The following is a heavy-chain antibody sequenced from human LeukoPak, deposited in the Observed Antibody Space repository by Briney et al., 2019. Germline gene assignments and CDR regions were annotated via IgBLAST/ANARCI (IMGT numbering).Heavy chain of an antibody. CDR3: ARDSGYDSSGHFDY. J-gene: IGHJ4*02. Sequence: PSETLSLTCTVSGGSISSYYWSWIRQPPGKGLEWIGYIYYSGSTNYNPSLMSRVTISVDTSKNQFSLKLSSVTAADTAVYYCARDSGYDSSGHFDYWGQGTLVTVSS. V-gene: IGHV4-59*01. D-gene: IGHD3-22*01. CDR1: GGSISSYY. CDR2: IYYSGST.